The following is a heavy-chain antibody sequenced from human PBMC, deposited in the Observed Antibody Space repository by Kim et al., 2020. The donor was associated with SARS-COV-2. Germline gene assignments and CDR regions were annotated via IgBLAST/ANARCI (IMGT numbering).Heavy chain of an antibody. Sequence: GGSLRLSCEASGFDFEHYGMSWVRQVPGMGLEWVSGINRNGESTDYADSVKGRFTVSRDNIKNSLYLQMNYLTVDDTALYHCVRDPFGDYAWYFDLWGRGTLITVSS. V-gene: IGHV3-20*01. CDR2: INRNGEST. J-gene: IGHJ2*01. D-gene: IGHD4-17*01. CDR1: GFDFEHYG. CDR3: VRDPFGDYAWYFDL.